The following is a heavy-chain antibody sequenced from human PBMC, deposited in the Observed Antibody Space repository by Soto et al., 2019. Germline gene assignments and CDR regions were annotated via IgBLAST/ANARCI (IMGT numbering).Heavy chain of an antibody. CDR2: ISGSGGST. V-gene: IGHV3-23*01. J-gene: IGHJ6*03. CDR1: GFTFSSYA. Sequence: GGSLRLSCAASGFTFSSYAMSWVRQAPGKGLEWVSAISGSGGSTYSADSVKGRFTISRANSKNTLYLQMNSLRAEDTAVYYCAKGFYYGSGSYPKPYYYYYMDVWGKGTTVTVSS. CDR3: AKGFYYGSGSYPKPYYYYYMDV. D-gene: IGHD3-10*01.